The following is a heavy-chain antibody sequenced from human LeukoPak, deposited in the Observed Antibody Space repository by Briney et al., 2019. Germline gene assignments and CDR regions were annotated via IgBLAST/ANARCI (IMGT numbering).Heavy chain of an antibody. D-gene: IGHD3-16*02. J-gene: IGHJ4*02. CDR1: GYTFTGYY. Sequence: ASVKVSCKASGYTFTGYYMHWVRQAPGQGLEWMGIINPSGGSTSYAQKFQGRVTMTRDTSTSTVYMELSSLRSEDTAVYYCAKDYHRYYFDYWGQGTLVTVSS. V-gene: IGHV1-46*01. CDR3: AKDYHRYYFDY. CDR2: INPSGGST.